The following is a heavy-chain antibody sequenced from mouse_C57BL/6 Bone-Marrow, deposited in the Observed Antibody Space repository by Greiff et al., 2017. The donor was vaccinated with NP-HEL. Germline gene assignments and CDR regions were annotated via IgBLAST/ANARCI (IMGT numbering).Heavy chain of an antibody. D-gene: IGHD1-1*01. J-gene: IGHJ4*01. CDR3: ARRGVVATYYYAMDY. Sequence: QVQLQQPGAELVKPGASVKLSCKASGYTFTSYWMQWVKQRPGQGLEWIGEIDPSDSYTNYNQKFKGKATLTVDTSSSTAYMQLSSLTSEDSAVYYGARRGVVATYYYAMDYWGQGTSVTVSS. V-gene: IGHV1-50*01. CDR2: IDPSDSYT. CDR1: GYTFTSYW.